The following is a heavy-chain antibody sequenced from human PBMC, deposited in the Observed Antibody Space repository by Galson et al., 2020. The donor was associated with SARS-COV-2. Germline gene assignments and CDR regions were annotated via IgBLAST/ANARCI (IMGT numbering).Heavy chain of an antibody. CDR3: ARDREEWFGELPRAMDV. CDR1: GYTFTSYY. Sequence: ASVKVSCKASGYTFTSYYMHWVRQAPGQGLEWMGIINPSGGSTSYAQKFQGRVTMTRDTSTSTVYMELSSLRSEDTAVYYCARDREEWFGELPRAMDVWGQGTTVTVSS. V-gene: IGHV1-46*01. CDR2: INPSGGST. J-gene: IGHJ6*02. D-gene: IGHD3-10*01.